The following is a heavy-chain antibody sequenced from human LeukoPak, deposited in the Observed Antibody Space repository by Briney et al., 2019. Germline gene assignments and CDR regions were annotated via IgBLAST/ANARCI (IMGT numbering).Heavy chain of an antibody. CDR2: IYYSGSA. J-gene: IGHJ4*02. Sequence: SETLSLTCTVSGGSISSYYWSWIRQPPGKGLEWIGYIYYSGSANYNPSLKSRVTISVDTSKNQFSLKLSSVTAADTAVYYCARIGGNTAMAPDYWGQGTLVTVSS. CDR1: GGSISSYY. D-gene: IGHD5-18*01. CDR3: ARIGGNTAMAPDY. V-gene: IGHV4-59*01.